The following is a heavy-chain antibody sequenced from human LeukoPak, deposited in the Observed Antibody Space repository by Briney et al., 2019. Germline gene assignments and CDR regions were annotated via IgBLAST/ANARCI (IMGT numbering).Heavy chain of an antibody. D-gene: IGHD2-15*01. J-gene: IGHJ5*02. V-gene: IGHV1-18*01. CDR3: ARVWVYCSGGSCYGYNWFDP. Sequence: GASVKVSCKASGYTFTSYGISWVQQAPGQGLEWMGWISAYNGNTNYAQKLQGRVTMTTDTSTSTAYMELRSLRSDDTAVYYCARVWVYCSGGSCYGYNWFDPWGQGTLVTVSS. CDR1: GYTFTSYG. CDR2: ISAYNGNT.